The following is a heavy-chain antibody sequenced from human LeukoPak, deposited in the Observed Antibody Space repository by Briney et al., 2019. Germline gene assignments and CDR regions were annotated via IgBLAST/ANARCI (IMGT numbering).Heavy chain of an antibody. V-gene: IGHV4-34*01. CDR1: GGSFSGYY. J-gene: IGHJ6*02. CDR2: INHSGST. Sequence: PSETLSLTCAVYGGSFSGYYWSWIRQPPGKGLEWIGEINHSGSTNYNPSPKSRVTISVDTSKNQFSLKLSSVTAAGTAVYYCARGRPGHYYYYYGMDVWGQGTTVTVSS. CDR3: ARGRPGHYYYYYGMDV.